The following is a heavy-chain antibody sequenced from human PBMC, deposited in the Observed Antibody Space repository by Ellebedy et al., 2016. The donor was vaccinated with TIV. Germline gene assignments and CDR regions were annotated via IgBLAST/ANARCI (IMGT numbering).Heavy chain of an antibody. J-gene: IGHJ4*02. D-gene: IGHD1-14*01. CDR1: GIPFSSPG. CDR3: ARDKANRYLDH. V-gene: IGHV3-33*01. Sequence: GESLKISCAASGIPFSSPGMHWVRQAPGKGLEWVAMIWFDGSNQYYADSVKGRSTISRDNSQNTVDLHMRSLRSEDTAVYYCARDKANRYLDHWGQGTLVTVSS. CDR2: IWFDGSNQ.